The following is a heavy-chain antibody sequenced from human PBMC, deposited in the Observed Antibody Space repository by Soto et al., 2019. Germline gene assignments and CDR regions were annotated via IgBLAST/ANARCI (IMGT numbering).Heavy chain of an antibody. Sequence: GGSLRLSCAASGFIFSGSAIHWVRQASGKGLEWVGCIRSRANNFSSSSAASVRGTITFSRADSKNTANLQMNTLKPEDTAVYYCARDQAAAIGDYYYHGMDVWGQGTTVTVSS. CDR2: IRSRANNFSS. CDR1: GFIFSGSA. V-gene: IGHV3-73*01. J-gene: IGHJ6*02. D-gene: IGHD2-2*02. CDR3: ARDQAAAIGDYYYHGMDV.